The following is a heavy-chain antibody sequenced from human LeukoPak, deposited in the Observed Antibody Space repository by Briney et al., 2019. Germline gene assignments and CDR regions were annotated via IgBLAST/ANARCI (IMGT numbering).Heavy chain of an antibody. Sequence: SETLSLTCTVSGGSISSYYWSWIRQPPGKGLEWIGYIYTSGSTNYNPSLKSRVTISVDTSKNQFSLKLSSVTAADTAVYYCARLHDSSGYYSNVYYYYMDVWGKGTTVTVSS. J-gene: IGHJ6*03. CDR2: IYTSGST. CDR1: GGSISSYY. V-gene: IGHV4-4*09. CDR3: ARLHDSSGYYSNVYYYYMDV. D-gene: IGHD3-22*01.